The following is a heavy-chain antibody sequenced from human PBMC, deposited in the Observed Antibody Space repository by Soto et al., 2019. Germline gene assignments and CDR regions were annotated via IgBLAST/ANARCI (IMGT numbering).Heavy chain of an antibody. D-gene: IGHD6-13*01. CDR3: TRDTPGARWYFDY. CDR1: GYTFTNYY. Sequence: QVQLVQSGAEVKKPGASVKVSCKASGYTFTNYYIHWVRQAPGQGLEWMGIIDPSGGSPTNAQKFQGRVSMTRDTSARTVYMQLSSLRSDDTAVYFCTRDTPGARWYFDYWGQGTLVTVSS. CDR2: IDPSGGSP. V-gene: IGHV1-46*03. J-gene: IGHJ4*02.